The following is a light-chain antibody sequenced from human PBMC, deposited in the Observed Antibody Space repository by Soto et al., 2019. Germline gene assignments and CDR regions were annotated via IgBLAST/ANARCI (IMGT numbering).Light chain of an antibody. Sequence: ETVMTQSPATLSVSPGERATLSCRASQSFTSSLAWYQQKPGQAPRLLIYGASTRATGIPARFSGSGSGTEFTLTISNLQSEDFAVYYCQQYNDWPRTFGQGTKVDIK. CDR1: QSFTSS. CDR3: QQYNDWPRT. J-gene: IGKJ1*01. V-gene: IGKV3-15*01. CDR2: GAS.